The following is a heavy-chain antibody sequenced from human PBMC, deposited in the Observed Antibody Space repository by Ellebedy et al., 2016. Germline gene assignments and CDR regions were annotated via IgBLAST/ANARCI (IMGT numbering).Heavy chain of an antibody. V-gene: IGHV3-23*01. D-gene: IGHD4-17*01. Sequence: AGSLRLSXVASAPTLTTFFMGWVRRAPGGGLEWCSTIRGDGDTTFSADSVKGRFTISRDNSRNTLYLQMDSLRAEDTAVDYCYYGHYSGYWGQGTLVTVSS. J-gene: IGHJ4*02. CDR1: APTLTTFF. CDR2: IRGDGDTT. CDR3: YYGHYSGY.